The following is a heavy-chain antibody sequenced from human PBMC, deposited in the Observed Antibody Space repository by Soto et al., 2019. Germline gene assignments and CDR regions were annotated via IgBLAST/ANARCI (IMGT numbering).Heavy chain of an antibody. J-gene: IGHJ4*02. Sequence: SETLSLTCTVSGGSISSYYWSWIRQPPGKGLEWIGYIYYSGSTNYNPSLKSRVTISVDTSKNQFSLKLSSVAAADTAVYYCARDGLGLVYWGQGTLVTVSS. V-gene: IGHV4-59*01. CDR1: GGSISSYY. D-gene: IGHD3-16*01. CDR2: IYYSGST. CDR3: ARDGLGLVY.